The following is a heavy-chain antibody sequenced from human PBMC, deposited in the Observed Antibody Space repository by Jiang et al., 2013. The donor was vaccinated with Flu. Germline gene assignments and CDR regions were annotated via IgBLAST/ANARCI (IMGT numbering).Heavy chain of an antibody. V-gene: IGHV3-72*01. J-gene: IGHJ4*02. CDR1: GFTFSDHY. Sequence: GLVPPGGSLRLSCAASGFTFSDHYMDWVRQAPGKGLEWVGRIRNKANGYTTEYAASVKGRFIISRDDSRNSLFLQMNSLKTEDTAVYYCAQSRAPYRDFGSWGQGTLISVSS. CDR3: AQSRAPYRDFGS. CDR2: IRNKANGYTT. D-gene: IGHD3-10*01.